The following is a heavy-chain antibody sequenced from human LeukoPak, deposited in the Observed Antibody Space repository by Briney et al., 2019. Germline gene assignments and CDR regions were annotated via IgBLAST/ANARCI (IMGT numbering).Heavy chain of an antibody. J-gene: IGHJ4*02. CDR3: AKEGPLFYDILTGYYPYSSPTYFDY. CDR2: ISGSDGST. V-gene: IGHV3-23*01. CDR1: GFTFSSYA. Sequence: GGSLRLSCAASGFTFSSYAMSWVRQAPGKGLEWVSAISGSDGSTYYADSVKGRFTISRDNSKNTLYLQMNSLRAEDTAVYYCAKEGPLFYDILTGYYPYSSPTYFDYWGQGTLVTVSS. D-gene: IGHD3-9*01.